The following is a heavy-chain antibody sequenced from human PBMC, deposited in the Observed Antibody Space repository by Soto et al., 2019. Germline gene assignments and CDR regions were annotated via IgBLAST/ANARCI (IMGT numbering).Heavy chain of an antibody. V-gene: IGHV4-34*01. Sequence: SYTLSLTCAVYGGSFSGYYWSWIRQPPGKGLERIGEINHSGSTNYNPSLKSRVTISVDTSKNQFSLKLSSVTAADTAVYYCARDMHAGFTHYFDPWGQGTLVTVSS. J-gene: IGHJ5*02. CDR2: INHSGST. CDR1: GGSFSGYY. CDR3: ARDMHAGFTHYFDP. D-gene: IGHD1-26*01.